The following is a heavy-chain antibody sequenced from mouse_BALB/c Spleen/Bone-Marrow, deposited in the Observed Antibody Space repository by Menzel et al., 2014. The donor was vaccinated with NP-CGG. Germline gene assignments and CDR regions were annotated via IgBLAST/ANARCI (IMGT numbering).Heavy chain of an antibody. D-gene: IGHD2-12*01. Sequence: EVQLQQSGAELVRSGASVKLSCTASGFNIKDYYMHWVKQRPEQGLEWIGWIDPENGDTEYAPKFQGKATMTADTSSNTAYLQLSSLTSEDTAVYYCNAYRPLFDYWGQGTTLTVSS. J-gene: IGHJ2*01. CDR3: NAYRPLFDY. CDR1: GFNIKDYY. V-gene: IGHV14-4*02. CDR2: IDPENGDT.